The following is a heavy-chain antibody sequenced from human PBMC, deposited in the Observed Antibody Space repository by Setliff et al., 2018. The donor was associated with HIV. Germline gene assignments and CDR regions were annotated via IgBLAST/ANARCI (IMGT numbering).Heavy chain of an antibody. D-gene: IGHD1-1*01. CDR2: IYYSGST. J-gene: IGHJ4*02. CDR3: ARLRGLNLEPFDY. V-gene: IGHV4-39*01. CDR1: GGSISSSTYY. Sequence: ETLSLTCTLSGGSISSSTYYWGWIRQPPGKGLEWFGSIYYSGSTYYNPSLKSRVTISVDTSTNKFSLKLSSVTAADTAVYYCARLRGLNLEPFDYWGQGTLVTVSS.